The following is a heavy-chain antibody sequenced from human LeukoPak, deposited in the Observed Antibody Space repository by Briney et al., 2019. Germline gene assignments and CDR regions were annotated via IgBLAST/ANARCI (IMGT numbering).Heavy chain of an antibody. Sequence: ASVKVSCKASGYTFTDYYIHWVRQAPGQGLEWMGWINPNSGVTNYAQKFQGRVTMTSDTSISTAYMEVSRLRSDDTAVYFCARLTYYDILTGNGRGQGTLVTVSS. CDR1: GYTFTDYY. CDR3: ARLTYYDILTGNG. J-gene: IGHJ4*02. CDR2: INPNSGVT. D-gene: IGHD3-9*01. V-gene: IGHV1-2*02.